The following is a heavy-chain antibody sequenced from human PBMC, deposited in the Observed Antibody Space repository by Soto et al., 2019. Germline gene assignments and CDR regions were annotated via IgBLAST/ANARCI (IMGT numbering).Heavy chain of an antibody. V-gene: IGHV5-10-1*01. CDR1: GYSFTSYW. CDR3: ARHYGYSSSFDP. J-gene: IGHJ5*02. Sequence: GESLKISCKGSGYSFTSYWISWVRQMPGKGLEWMGRIDPSDSYTNYSPSFQGHVTISADKSISTAYLQWSSLKASDTAMYYCARHYGYSSSFDPWGQGTLVTVSS. D-gene: IGHD6-13*01. CDR2: IDPSDSYT.